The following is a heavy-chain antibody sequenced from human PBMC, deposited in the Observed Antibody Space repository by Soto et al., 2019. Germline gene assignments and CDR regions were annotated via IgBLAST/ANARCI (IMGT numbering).Heavy chain of an antibody. CDR2: IKSKTDGGAI. Sequence: EVQLVESGGGLVKPGGSLRLSCAASGFPFINAWMTWVRQAPGKGLEWVGRIKSKTDGGAIDYGAPVKNRFTISRDDSKNTLYLQMNSLKTEATAVYYCTTAGTHRSSSIWFDHWGQGTLVTVSS. V-gene: IGHV3-15*01. D-gene: IGHD6-6*01. J-gene: IGHJ5*02. CDR3: TTAGTHRSSSIWFDH. CDR1: GFPFINAW.